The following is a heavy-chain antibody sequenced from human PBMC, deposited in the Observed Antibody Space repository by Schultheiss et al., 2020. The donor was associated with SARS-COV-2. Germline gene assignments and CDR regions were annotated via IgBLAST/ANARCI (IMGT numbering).Heavy chain of an antibody. V-gene: IGHV3-33*08. J-gene: IGHJ6*02. CDR1: GFTFSSYA. CDR3: ARGLEMDV. CDR2: IWYDGSNK. Sequence: GESLKISCAASGFTFSSYAMSWVRQAPGKGLEWVAVIWYDGSNKYYADSVKGRFTISRDNAKNSLYLQMNSLRAEDTAVYYCARGLEMDVWGQGTTVTVSS. D-gene: IGHD6-19*01.